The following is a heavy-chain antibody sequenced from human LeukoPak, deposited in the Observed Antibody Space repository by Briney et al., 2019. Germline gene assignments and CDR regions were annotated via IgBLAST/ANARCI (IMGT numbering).Heavy chain of an antibody. J-gene: IGHJ4*02. CDR2: IYYSGST. V-gene: IGHV4-39*01. CDR3: ARRRRTYYYDSSGYGYFDY. D-gene: IGHD3-22*01. Sequence: TSETLSLXCTVSGGSISSSSYYWGWIRQPPEKGQEWIGSIYYSGSTYYNPSLKSRVTISVDTSKNQFSLKLSSVTAADTAVYYCARRRRTYYYDSSGYGYFDYWGQGTLVTVSS. CDR1: GGSISSSSYY.